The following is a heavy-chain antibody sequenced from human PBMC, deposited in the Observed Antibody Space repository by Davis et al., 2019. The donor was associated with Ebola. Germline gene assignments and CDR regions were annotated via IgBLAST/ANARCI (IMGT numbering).Heavy chain of an antibody. J-gene: IGHJ4*02. D-gene: IGHD3-16*01. V-gene: IGHV4-59*11. Sequence: PGGSLRLSCTVSGVSISRHYWNWIRQPPGKGLEWVGIIYDSGRTNYNPSLKSRVTISADTSKNQFSLNLRSVTAADTAVYYCVRFGRGAYWGQGTLVTVSS. CDR2: IYDSGRT. CDR1: GVSISRHY. CDR3: VRFGRGAY.